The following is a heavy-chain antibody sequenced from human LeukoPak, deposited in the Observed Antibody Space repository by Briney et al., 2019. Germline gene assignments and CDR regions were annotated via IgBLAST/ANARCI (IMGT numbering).Heavy chain of an antibody. J-gene: IGHJ5*02. V-gene: IGHV4-4*09. Sequence: PSETLSLTCTVSGGSISSYYWSWIRQPPGKGLEWIGYIYTSGSTNYNPSLKSRVTISVDTSKNQFSLKLSSVTAADTAVYYCARRASLRYFDWFDPWGQGTLVTVSS. CDR1: GGSISSYY. CDR3: ARRASLRYFDWFDP. CDR2: IYTSGST. D-gene: IGHD3-9*01.